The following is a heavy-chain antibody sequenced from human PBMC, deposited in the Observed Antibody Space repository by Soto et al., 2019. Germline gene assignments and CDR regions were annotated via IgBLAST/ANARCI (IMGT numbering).Heavy chain of an antibody. CDR3: ASEKKDTHMVWSLVIGMDV. Sequence: SQTLSLTCAISGDSVSSNSAAWNWIRQSPSRGLEWLGSTYYRSKWYNDYAVSVKSRITINPDTSKNQFSLQLNSVTPEDTAVYYSASEKKDTHMVWSLVIGMDVWGRGTMVTVSS. J-gene: IGHJ6*02. D-gene: IGHD5-18*01. CDR1: GDSVSSNSAA. V-gene: IGHV6-1*01. CDR2: TYYRSKWYN.